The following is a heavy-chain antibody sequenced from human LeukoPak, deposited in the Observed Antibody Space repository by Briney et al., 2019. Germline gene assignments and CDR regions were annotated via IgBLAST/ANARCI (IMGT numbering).Heavy chain of an antibody. V-gene: IGHV3-74*01. J-gene: IGHJ4*02. CDR3: ARIGGSGSYSGHYFDH. CDR2: ISTDGSVT. Sequence: VSLRLSCAASGFTFSTYWMRWVRRAPGKGLVWVSRISTDGSVTSYADSVKGRFTISRDNAKNTMYLQMNSLRAEDTAVYYCARIGGSGSYSGHYFDHWGQGTLVTVSS. CDR1: GFTFSTYW. D-gene: IGHD3-10*01.